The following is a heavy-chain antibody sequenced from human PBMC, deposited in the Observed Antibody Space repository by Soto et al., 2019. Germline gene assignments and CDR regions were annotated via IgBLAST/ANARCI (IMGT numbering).Heavy chain of an antibody. D-gene: IGHD6-13*01. J-gene: IGHJ1*01. Sequence: QVQLVESGGGVVQPGRSLRLSCAASGFTFSSYGMHWVRQAPGKGLEWVAVISYDGSNKYYADSVKGRFTISRDNSKNTLYLQMNSLRAEDTAVYYCAKDVGYSSSWSEYFHHWGQGTLVTVSS. CDR3: AKDVGYSSSWSEYFHH. V-gene: IGHV3-30*18. CDR2: ISYDGSNK. CDR1: GFTFSSYG.